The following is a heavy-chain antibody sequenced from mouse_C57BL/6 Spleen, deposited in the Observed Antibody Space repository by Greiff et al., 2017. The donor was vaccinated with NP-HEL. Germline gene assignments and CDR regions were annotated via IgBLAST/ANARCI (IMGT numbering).Heavy chain of an antibody. CDR1: GFPFSSYG. J-gene: IGHJ3*01. D-gene: IGHD1-1*01. Sequence: EVKVVESGGDLVKPGGSLKLSCAASGFPFSSYGLSWVRQTPDQRLEWVATISSGGSYTYYPDSVKGRFTISRDNAKNTLYLQMSSLKSEDTAMYYCARKKDYYGSSWFAYWGQGTLVTVSA. V-gene: IGHV5-6*01. CDR2: ISSGGSYT. CDR3: ARKKDYYGSSWFAY.